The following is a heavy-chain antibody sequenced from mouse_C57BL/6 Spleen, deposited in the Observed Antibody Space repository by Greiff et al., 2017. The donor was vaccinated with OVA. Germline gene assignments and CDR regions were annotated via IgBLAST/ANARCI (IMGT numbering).Heavy chain of an antibody. J-gene: IGHJ2*01. CDR3: VYYGSSYNDY. Sequence: EVQLQQSGPELVKPGASVKISCKASGYTFTDYYMNWVKQSHGKSLEWIGDINPNNGGTSYNQKFKGKATLTVDKSSSTAYMELRSLTSEDSAVYYCVYYGSSYNDYWGQGTTLTVSS. D-gene: IGHD1-1*01. CDR2: INPNNGGT. CDR1: GYTFTDYY. V-gene: IGHV1-26*01.